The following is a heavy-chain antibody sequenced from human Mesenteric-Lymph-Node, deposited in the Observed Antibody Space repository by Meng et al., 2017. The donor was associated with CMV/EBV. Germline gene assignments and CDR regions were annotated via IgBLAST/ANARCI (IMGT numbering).Heavy chain of an antibody. D-gene: IGHD3-9*01. CDR3: ARHVQRYFDWLLPYFDY. CDR1: GDSISSSSYS. Sequence: SETLSLTCTVSGDSISSSSYSWGWIRQPPGKGLEWIGSLFYTGSTYYNPSLKSRVTISVDTSENQFSLTLTSVTAADTAVYYCARHVQRYFDWLLPYFDYWGQGTLVTVSS. J-gene: IGHJ4*02. CDR2: LFYTGST. V-gene: IGHV4-39*01.